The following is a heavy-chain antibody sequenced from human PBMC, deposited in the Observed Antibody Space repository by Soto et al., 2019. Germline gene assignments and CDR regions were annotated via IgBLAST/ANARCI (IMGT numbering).Heavy chain of an antibody. Sequence: SGPTLVNPPETLTLTCTVSGFSLSNARMGVSWIRQPPGKALEWLAHIFSNDEKSYSTSLKSRLTISKDTSKSQVVLTMTNMDPVDTATYYCARITEYNWNYGMYYGMGVWGQGTTVTVSS. CDR2: IFSNDEK. J-gene: IGHJ6*02. CDR3: ARITEYNWNYGMYYGMGV. D-gene: IGHD1-7*01. CDR1: GFSLSNARMG. V-gene: IGHV2-26*01.